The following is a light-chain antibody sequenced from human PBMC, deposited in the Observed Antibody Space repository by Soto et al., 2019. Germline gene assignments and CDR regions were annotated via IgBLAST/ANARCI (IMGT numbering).Light chain of an antibody. Sequence: DIQMTESPSTLSSSVGDVFGITCRSSQSITNRLAWYQLKPGKAPKVLIYDAFNLESVVPSSFSGSRSGTHFILTISTLQPADFATYYCQQFNRLFGQGTRLEIK. J-gene: IGKJ5*01. V-gene: IGKV1-5*01. CDR2: DAF. CDR1: QSITNR. CDR3: QQFNRL.